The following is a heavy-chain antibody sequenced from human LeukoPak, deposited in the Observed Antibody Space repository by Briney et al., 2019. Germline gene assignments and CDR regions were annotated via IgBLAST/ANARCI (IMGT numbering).Heavy chain of an antibody. D-gene: IGHD6-19*01. Sequence: GGSLRLSCAASGFTFSSYWMSWVRRAPGKGLEWVANIKQDGSEKYYVDSVKGRFTISRDNAKNSLYLQMNSLRAEDTAVYYCARVMEAVYYYYGMDVWGQGTTVTVSS. CDR3: ARVMEAVYYYYGMDV. J-gene: IGHJ6*02. V-gene: IGHV3-7*03. CDR2: IKQDGSEK. CDR1: GFTFSSYW.